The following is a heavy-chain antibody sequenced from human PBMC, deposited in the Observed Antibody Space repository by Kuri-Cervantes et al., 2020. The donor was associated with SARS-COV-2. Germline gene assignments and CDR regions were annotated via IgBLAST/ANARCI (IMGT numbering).Heavy chain of an antibody. D-gene: IGHD3-16*01. CDR1: GFTFSSYA. Sequence: GGSLRLSCAASGFTFSSYAMHWVRQAPGKGLEWVAVISYDGSNKYSADSVKGRFTISRDNSKNTLYLQMNSLRAEDTAVYYCASRDPLGGEYWGQGTLVTVSS. J-gene: IGHJ4*02. CDR2: ISYDGSNK. CDR3: ASRDPLGGEY. V-gene: IGHV3-30-3*01.